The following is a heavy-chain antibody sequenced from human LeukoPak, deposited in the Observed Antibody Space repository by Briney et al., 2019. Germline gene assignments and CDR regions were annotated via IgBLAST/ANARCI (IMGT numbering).Heavy chain of an antibody. V-gene: IGHV3-23*01. D-gene: IGHD3-22*01. CDR3: ANEFDSSGFSDC. J-gene: IGHJ4*02. Sequence: GGSLRLSCAASGFTFRNYAMSWVRQAPGKGLEWVSAISGSGGSTYLAASAKGRFTISRDNSKNTLYLQMNSLRAEDTAVYYCANEFDSSGFSDCWGPGHLVTVSS. CDR1: GFTFRNYA. CDR2: ISGSGGST.